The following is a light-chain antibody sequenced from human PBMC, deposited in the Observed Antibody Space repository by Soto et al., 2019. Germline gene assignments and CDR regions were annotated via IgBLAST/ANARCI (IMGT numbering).Light chain of an antibody. Sequence: DIQMTQSPSTLSASVGDRATITCRASQSISSWLAWYQQKPGKAPKLLIYSASSLESGVPPRFSGSGSGSEFTLTISSLQPDDFATYFCQHYDSYSGTFGPGTEVDIK. V-gene: IGKV1-5*03. CDR1: QSISSW. CDR3: QHYDSYSGT. J-gene: IGKJ3*01. CDR2: SAS.